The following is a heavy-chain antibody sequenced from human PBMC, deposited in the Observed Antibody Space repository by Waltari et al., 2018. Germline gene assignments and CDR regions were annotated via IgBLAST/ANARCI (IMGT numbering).Heavy chain of an antibody. CDR1: GYSISSGYY. D-gene: IGHD2-2*01. V-gene: IGHV4-38-2*01. Sequence: QVQLQESGPGLVKPSETLSLTCAVSGYSISSGYYWGWIRPPPGKGLEWIGSIYHSGSTYYNPSLKSRVTISVDTSKNQFSLKLSSVTAADTAVYYCARGVGVPAAIHWFDPWGQGTLVTVSS. J-gene: IGHJ5*02. CDR3: ARGVGVPAAIHWFDP. CDR2: IYHSGST.